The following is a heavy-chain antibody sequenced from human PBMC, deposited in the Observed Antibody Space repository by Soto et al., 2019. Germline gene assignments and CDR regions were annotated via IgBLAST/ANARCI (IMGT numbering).Heavy chain of an antibody. CDR2: ISWNSGSI. J-gene: IGHJ6*02. Sequence: GGYLRLSCAASGFTFDDNAMHWVRQAPGKGLAWVSGISWNSGSIGYADSVKGRFTISRDNAKNSLYLQMNSLRAEDTAVYYCARSYDDILTGYPKLILYYGMDVWGQGTTVTVSS. CDR1: GFTFDDNA. D-gene: IGHD3-9*01. V-gene: IGHV3-9*01. CDR3: ARSYDDILTGYPKLILYYGMDV.